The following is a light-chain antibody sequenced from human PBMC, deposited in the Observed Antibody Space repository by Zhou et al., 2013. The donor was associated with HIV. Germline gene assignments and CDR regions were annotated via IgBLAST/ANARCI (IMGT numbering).Light chain of an antibody. CDR1: QSITNN. CDR2: DAS. J-gene: IGKJ3*01. CDR3: QETYTTLHT. V-gene: IGKV1-39*01. Sequence: DMQMTQSPTSLSASVGDRVTITCRTTQSITNNLNWYQHKQGRAPNLLIFDASRLQSGVSSRFSGSGSGTEFTLTISRLQPEDSATYYCQETYTTLHTFGPGPRWIS.